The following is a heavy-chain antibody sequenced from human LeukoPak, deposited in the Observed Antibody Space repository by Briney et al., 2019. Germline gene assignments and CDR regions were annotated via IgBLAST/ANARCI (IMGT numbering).Heavy chain of an antibody. D-gene: IGHD3-3*01. CDR2: IKSNIDGRTT. CDR3: TTDFSHFDFSSGYYSY. V-gene: IGHV3-15*01. CDR1: GFGFTNAW. Sequence: GGSLRLSCAASGFGFTNAWMVWVRQAPGKGLEWVGRIKSNIDGRTTDFAAPVKGRFTISRDDLTRTLYLQMNSLKTEDTGVYYCTTDFSHFDFSSGYYSYWGQGSLVTVSS. J-gene: IGHJ4*02.